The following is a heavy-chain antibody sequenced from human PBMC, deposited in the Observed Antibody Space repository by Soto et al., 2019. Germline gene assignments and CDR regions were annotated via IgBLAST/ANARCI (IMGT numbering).Heavy chain of an antibody. D-gene: IGHD2-2*01. Sequence: GASVKVSCKASGYTFTSYAMNWVRQAPGQGLEWMGWINTNTGNPTYAQGFTGRFVFSLDTSVSTAYLQICSLKAEDTAVYYCARDYQLPTITYYYYYYGMDVWGQGTTVTAP. CDR3: ARDYQLPTITYYYYYYGMDV. CDR2: INTNTGNP. V-gene: IGHV7-4-1*01. J-gene: IGHJ6*02. CDR1: GYTFTSYA.